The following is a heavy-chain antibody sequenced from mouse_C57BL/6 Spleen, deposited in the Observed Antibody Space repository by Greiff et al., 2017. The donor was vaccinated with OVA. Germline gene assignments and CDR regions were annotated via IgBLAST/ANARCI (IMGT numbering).Heavy chain of an antibody. Sequence: VNVVESGAELVRPGTSVKVSCKASGYAFTNYLIEWVKQRPGQGLEWIGVINPGSGGTNYNEKFKGKATLTADKSSSTAYMQLSSRTAEDSAVYFCARSGAYYSNYAMDYWGQGTSVTVSS. D-gene: IGHD2-5*01. CDR2: INPGSGGT. CDR1: GYAFTNYL. V-gene: IGHV1-54*01. J-gene: IGHJ4*01. CDR3: ARSGAYYSNYAMDY.